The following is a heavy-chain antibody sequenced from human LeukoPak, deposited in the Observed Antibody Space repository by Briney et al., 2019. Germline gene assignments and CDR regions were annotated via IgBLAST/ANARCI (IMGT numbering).Heavy chain of an antibody. CDR2: IYTSGST. CDR1: GGSISSYY. J-gene: IGHJ4*02. CDR3: ARGVARIVPPDY. D-gene: IGHD2-8*01. V-gene: IGHV4-4*07. Sequence: SQTLSLTCIVSGGSISSYYWSWIRQPAGKGLEWIGRIYTSGSTNYNPSLKSRVTMSVDTSKNQFSLKLSSVTAADTAVYYCARGVARIVPPDYWGQGTLVTVSS.